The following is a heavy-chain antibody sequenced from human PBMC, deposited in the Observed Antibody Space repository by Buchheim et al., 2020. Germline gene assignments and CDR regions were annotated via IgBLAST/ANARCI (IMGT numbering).Heavy chain of an antibody. J-gene: IGHJ4*02. CDR3: ARGSGSRGYLRTGGRYSSSSGVDY. Sequence: QVQLQQWGAGLLKPSETLSLTCAVYGGSFSGYYWSWIRQPPGKGLEWIGEINHSGSTNYNPSLKSRVTISVDTSKNQFSLKLSSVTAADTAVYYCARGSGSRGYLRTGGRYSSSSGVDYWGQGTL. CDR1: GGSFSGYY. D-gene: IGHD6-6*01. CDR2: INHSGST. V-gene: IGHV4-34*01.